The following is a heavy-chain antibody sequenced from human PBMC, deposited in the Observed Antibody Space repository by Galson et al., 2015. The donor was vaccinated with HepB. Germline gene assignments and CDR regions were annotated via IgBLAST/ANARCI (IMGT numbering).Heavy chain of an antibody. CDR1: GYTFTSYG. CDR3: ARAAAYCGGDCYGGPY. J-gene: IGHJ4*02. CDR2: ISAYNGNT. D-gene: IGHD2-21*02. V-gene: IGHV1-18*04. Sequence: SVKVSCKASGYTFTSYGISWVRQAPGQGLEWMGWISAYNGNTNYAQKLQGRVTMTTDTSTSTAYMELRSLRSDDTAVYYCARAAAYCGGDCYGGPYWGQGTLVTVSS.